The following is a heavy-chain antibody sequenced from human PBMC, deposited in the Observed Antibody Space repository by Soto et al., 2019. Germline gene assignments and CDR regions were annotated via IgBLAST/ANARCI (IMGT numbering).Heavy chain of an antibody. V-gene: IGHV3-23*01. CDR3: AKSGYSNGWYPDY. CDR1: GFTFSNYA. CDR2: ISGSGGST. D-gene: IGHD6-19*01. J-gene: IGHJ4*02. Sequence: EVQLLESGGGLVQPGGSLRLSCAASGFTFSNYAMNWVRQAPGKGLEWVSGISGSGGSTSYADSVKGRFAISRDNSKNTLYLQMSSLRAEDTALYYCAKSGYSNGWYPDYWGQGTLVTVSS.